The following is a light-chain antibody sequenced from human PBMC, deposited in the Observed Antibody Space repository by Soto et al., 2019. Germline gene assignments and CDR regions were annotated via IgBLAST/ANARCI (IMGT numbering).Light chain of an antibody. CDR1: RSISSSY. CDR3: QQYGSSRT. V-gene: IGKV3-20*01. Sequence: EVVLTQSPGALSLSPGERATLSCRASRSISSSYLAWYQQKPGQAPRLLVYGASSRATGIADRFSGSGSGTDFTLTISRLEPEDFAVYYCQQYGSSRTFGQRTKV. J-gene: IGKJ1*01. CDR2: GAS.